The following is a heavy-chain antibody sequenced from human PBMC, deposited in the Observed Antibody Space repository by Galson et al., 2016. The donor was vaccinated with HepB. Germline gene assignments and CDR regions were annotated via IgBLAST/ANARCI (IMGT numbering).Heavy chain of an antibody. D-gene: IGHD4-23*01. CDR1: GFSLNTGGVA. Sequence: PALVKPTQTLTLTCTFSGFSLNTGGVAVGWIRQPPGKALEWLALIDWDGDQYYTTSLKTRLTISKDTSKNQVLLTMTNMDPVDTATYYCARFDFGGNFLDYWGQGTLVTVSS. CDR3: ARFDFGGNFLDY. J-gene: IGHJ4*02. CDR2: IDWDGDQ. V-gene: IGHV2-70*12.